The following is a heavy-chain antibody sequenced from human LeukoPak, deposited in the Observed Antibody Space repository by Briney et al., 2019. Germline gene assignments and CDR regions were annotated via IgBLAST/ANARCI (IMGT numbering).Heavy chain of an antibody. Sequence: ASVKVSCKASGYAFNAFGFTWVRQAPGQGLEWMGWISGYNGVTNYAQNFQGRVTMTTDTSTSTAYMELRSLRSDDTAVYYCARDYYDILTGDYGMDVWGQGTTVTVSS. D-gene: IGHD3-9*01. V-gene: IGHV1-18*04. CDR1: GYAFNAFG. CDR2: ISGYNGVT. CDR3: ARDYYDILTGDYGMDV. J-gene: IGHJ6*02.